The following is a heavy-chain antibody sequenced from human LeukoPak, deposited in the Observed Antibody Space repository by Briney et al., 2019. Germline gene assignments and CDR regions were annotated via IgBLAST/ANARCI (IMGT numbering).Heavy chain of an antibody. V-gene: IGHV4-59*12. CDR3: AGSSAFDAFDI. Sequence: SETLFLTCTVSGGSISSYSWNWIRQPPGKGLEWIGYIYYRGSTNNNPSLKSRVTISVDTSKNQFSLKLSSVTAADTAVYYCAGSSAFDAFDIWGQGTMVTVSS. J-gene: IGHJ3*02. D-gene: IGHD3-22*01. CDR2: IYYRGST. CDR1: GGSISSYS.